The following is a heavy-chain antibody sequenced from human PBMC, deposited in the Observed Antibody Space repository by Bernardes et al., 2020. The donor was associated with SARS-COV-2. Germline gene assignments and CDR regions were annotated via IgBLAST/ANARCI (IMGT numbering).Heavy chain of an antibody. V-gene: IGHV1-2*02. J-gene: IGHJ6*02. CDR1: GYSFSAFY. Sequence: ASVKVSCRASGYSFSAFYIYWVRQAPGQGLEWMGWIDPKSGDTNYAQKFQGGVILTRDTSISTAYMDMSGLTSDDTAMYFCARGPSTIYGLDVWGQGTTVTVSS. D-gene: IGHD3-3*01. CDR3: ARGPSTIYGLDV. CDR2: IDPKSGDT.